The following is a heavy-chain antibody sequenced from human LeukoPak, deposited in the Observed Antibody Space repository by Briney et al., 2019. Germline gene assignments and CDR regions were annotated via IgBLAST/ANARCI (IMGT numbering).Heavy chain of an antibody. D-gene: IGHD3-9*01. CDR2: IIPIFGTA. Sequence: GASVKVSCKASGGTFSSYAISWVRQASGQGLEWMGGIIPIFGTANYAQKFQGRVTITTDESTSTAYMELSSLRSEDTAVYYCARLRYSDWSFDPWGQGTLVTVSS. J-gene: IGHJ5*02. V-gene: IGHV1-69*05. CDR1: GGTFSSYA. CDR3: ARLRYSDWSFDP.